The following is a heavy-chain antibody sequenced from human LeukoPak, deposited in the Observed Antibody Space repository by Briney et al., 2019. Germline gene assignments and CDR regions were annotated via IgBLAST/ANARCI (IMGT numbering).Heavy chain of an antibody. CDR3: AGGGLWFGEFHNWFDP. CDR2: IIPIFGTA. Sequence: GASVKVSCKASGGTFSSYAISWVRQAPGQGLEWMGGIIPIFGTANYAQKFQGRVTMTEDTSTDTAYMELSSLRSEDMAVYYCAGGGLWFGEFHNWFDPWGQGTLVTVSS. CDR1: GGTFSSYA. D-gene: IGHD3-10*01. V-gene: IGHV1-69*06. J-gene: IGHJ5*02.